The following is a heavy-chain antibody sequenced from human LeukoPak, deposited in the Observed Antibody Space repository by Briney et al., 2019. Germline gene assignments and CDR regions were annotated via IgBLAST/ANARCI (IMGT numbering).Heavy chain of an antibody. V-gene: IGHV3-23*01. CDR1: GFTFSSYA. CDR2: ISGSGGST. D-gene: IGHD3-22*01. Sequence: GSLRLSCVVSGFTFSSYAMSRVRQAPGKGLEWVSAISGSGGSTYYADSVKGRFTISRDNSKNTLYLQMNSLRAEDTAVYYCAKDWVGSSGYYPRFDYWGQGTLVTVSS. J-gene: IGHJ4*02. CDR3: AKDWVGSSGYYPRFDY.